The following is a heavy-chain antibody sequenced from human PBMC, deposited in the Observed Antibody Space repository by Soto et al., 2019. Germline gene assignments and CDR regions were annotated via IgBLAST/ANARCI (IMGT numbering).Heavy chain of an antibody. CDR1: GFTFSSYG. Sequence: QVQLVESGGGVVQPGRSLRLSCAASGFTFSSYGMHWVRQAPGKGLEWVALVWYDGVNNYYADSVKGLFTISRDNSKNTLYLQMTSLRDEATAVYYCVRTAGYSGIDYVYYYGMDVWCKGTTVTVSS. CDR2: VWYDGVNN. D-gene: IGHD5-12*01. CDR3: VRTAGYSGIDYVYYYGMDV. V-gene: IGHV3-33*01. J-gene: IGHJ6*04.